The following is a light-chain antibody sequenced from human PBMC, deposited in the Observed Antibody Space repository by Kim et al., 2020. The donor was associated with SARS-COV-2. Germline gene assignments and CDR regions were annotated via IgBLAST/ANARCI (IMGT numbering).Light chain of an antibody. CDR2: DAS. CDR1: QSINTD. J-gene: IGKJ4*01. Sequence: PGDRATLSCRASQSINTDLAWYQQKPGQAPRLLIYDASNRATGIPDRFSGSGSGTDFTLTISSLESEDFAIYYCQQRSNWPPALTFGGGTKVDIK. V-gene: IGKV3-11*01. CDR3: QQRSNWPPALT.